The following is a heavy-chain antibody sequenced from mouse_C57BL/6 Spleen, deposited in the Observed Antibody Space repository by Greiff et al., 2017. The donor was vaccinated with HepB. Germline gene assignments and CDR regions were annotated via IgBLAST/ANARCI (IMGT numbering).Heavy chain of an antibody. Sequence: VQLQQPGAELVKPGASVKMSCKASGYTFTSYWITWVKQRPGQGLEWIGDIYPGSGSTNYNEKFKSKATLTVDTSSSTAYMQLSSLTSEDSAVYYCASLNYYGSSLYYAMDYWGQGTSVTVSS. D-gene: IGHD1-1*01. CDR3: ASLNYYGSSLYYAMDY. CDR1: GYTFTSYW. J-gene: IGHJ4*01. CDR2: IYPGSGST. V-gene: IGHV1-55*01.